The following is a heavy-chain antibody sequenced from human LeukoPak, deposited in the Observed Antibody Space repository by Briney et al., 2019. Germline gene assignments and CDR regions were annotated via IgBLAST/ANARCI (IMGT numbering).Heavy chain of an antibody. CDR3: ARSGENGMAV. D-gene: IGHD1-26*01. Sequence: SQTLSLTCTVSGGSISSGDYYWSWIRQPPVKGLEWIWYVYYSGSTCYNPALKIRLTISVDTSKNQFSLKLSSVAAADTAVYFCARSGENGMAVWGQGTTVTVSS. J-gene: IGHJ6*02. CDR1: GGSISSGDYY. V-gene: IGHV4-30-4*01. CDR2: VYYSGST.